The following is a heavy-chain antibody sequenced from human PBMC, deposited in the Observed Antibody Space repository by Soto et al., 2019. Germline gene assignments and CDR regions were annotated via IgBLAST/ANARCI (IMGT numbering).Heavy chain of an antibody. CDR1: GGSISSGGYY. V-gene: IGHV4-31*03. J-gene: IGHJ5*02. CDR2: IYYSGST. CDR3: ARTIVVVVAAAGGEWFDP. Sequence: QVQLQESGPGLVKPSQTLSPTCTVSGGSISSGGYYWSWIRQHPGKGLEWIGYIYYSGSTYYNPSLKSRVTISVDTSKNQFSLKLSSVTAADTAVYYCARTIVVVVAAAGGEWFDPWGQGTLVTVSS. D-gene: IGHD2-15*01.